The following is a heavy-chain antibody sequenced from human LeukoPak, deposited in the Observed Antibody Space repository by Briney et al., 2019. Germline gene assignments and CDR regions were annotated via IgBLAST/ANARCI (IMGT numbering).Heavy chain of an antibody. CDR1: GGSISSSSYY. D-gene: IGHD4-17*01. J-gene: IGHJ4*02. CDR2: IYYSGST. Sequence: SETLSPTCTVSGGSISSSSYYWGWIRQPPGKGLEWIGSIYYSGSTYYNPSLKSRVTISVDTSKNQFSLKLSSVTAADTAVYYCARTPGVTTFPFDYWGQGTLVTVSS. CDR3: ARTPGVTTFPFDY. V-gene: IGHV4-39*07.